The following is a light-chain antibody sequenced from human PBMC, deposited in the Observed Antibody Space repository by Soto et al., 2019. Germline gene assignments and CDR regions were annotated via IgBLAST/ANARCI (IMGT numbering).Light chain of an antibody. V-gene: IGKV1-27*01. CDR1: QDIEGF. Sequence: DIQMTQSPPSLSASVGDRVTITCRASQDIEGFLGWYQQKPGTAPKLLVYGTSTLQSGVPSRFSGSGWGTDFILTISSLQPEDVATYYCQKYNKAPWKFGQGTKV. CDR2: GTS. J-gene: IGKJ1*01. CDR3: QKYNKAPWK.